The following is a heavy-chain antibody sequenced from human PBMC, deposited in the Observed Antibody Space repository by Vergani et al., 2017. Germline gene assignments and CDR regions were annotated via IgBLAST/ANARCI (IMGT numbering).Heavy chain of an antibody. Sequence: QVQLQESGPGLVKTSETLSLTCTVSGGSISSYYWSWIRQPPGKGLEWIGYIYYSGSTNYNPSLESRVTISVDPSKNQFSMKLSSVTAADTAVYYCARRNAAAGTSFDYWGQGTLVTVSS. CDR3: ARRNAAAGTSFDY. CDR2: IYYSGST. V-gene: IGHV4-59*08. J-gene: IGHJ4*02. CDR1: GGSISSYY. D-gene: IGHD6-13*01.